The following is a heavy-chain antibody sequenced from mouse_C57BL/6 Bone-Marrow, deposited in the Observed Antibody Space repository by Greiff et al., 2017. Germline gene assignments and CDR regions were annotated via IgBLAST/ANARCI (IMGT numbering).Heavy chain of an antibody. CDR1: GFTFSSYA. J-gene: IGHJ2*01. Sequence: EVQRVESGGGLVKPGGSLKLSCAASGFTFSSYAMSWVRQTPEKRLEWVATISGGGSYTYYPDNVKGRFTISRDNAKNNLYLQMSHLKSEDTAMYYCARVTTVVAPFDYWGQGTTLTVSS. CDR3: ARVTTVVAPFDY. CDR2: ISGGGSYT. V-gene: IGHV5-4*01. D-gene: IGHD1-1*01.